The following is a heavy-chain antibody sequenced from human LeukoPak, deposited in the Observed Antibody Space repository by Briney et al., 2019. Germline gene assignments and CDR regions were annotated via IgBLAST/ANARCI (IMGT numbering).Heavy chain of an antibody. D-gene: IGHD3-10*01. V-gene: IGHV3-30*02. CDR3: AKDAPNYYGSGSYPDY. Sequence: GGSLRLSCAASGFTFSSYGMHWVRQAPGKGLEWGAFIRYDGSNKYYADSVKGRFTISRDNSKNTLYLQMNSLRAEDTAVYYCAKDAPNYYGSGSYPDYWGQGTLVTVSS. CDR2: IRYDGSNK. J-gene: IGHJ4*02. CDR1: GFTFSSYG.